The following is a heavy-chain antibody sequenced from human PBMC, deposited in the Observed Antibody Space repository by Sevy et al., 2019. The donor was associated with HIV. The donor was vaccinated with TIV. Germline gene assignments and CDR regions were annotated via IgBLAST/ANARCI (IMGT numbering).Heavy chain of an antibody. CDR2: ISGSVGST. Sequence: GSLRLSCAASGFTFSIYAMSWVRQAPGKGLDWVSGISGSVGSTYYADSVKGRFTISRDNSKSTLYLQMNSLRAEDTAVYYCAKDQLYDTSFFDYWGQGTLVTVSS. V-gene: IGHV3-23*01. J-gene: IGHJ4*02. D-gene: IGHD3-22*01. CDR3: AKDQLYDTSFFDY. CDR1: GFTFSIYA.